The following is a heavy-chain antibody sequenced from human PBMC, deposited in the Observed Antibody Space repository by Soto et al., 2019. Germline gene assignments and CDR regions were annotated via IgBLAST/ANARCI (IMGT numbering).Heavy chain of an antibody. CDR3: ARGGPGSSGWSFDY. CDR2: VYWTGST. J-gene: IGHJ4*02. Sequence: SETLSLTCSVSGDSITTNGYYWGWIRQPPGKGLQWIGNVYWTGSTNYNPSLKSRVTISVDTSKNQFSLKLSSVTAADTAVYYCARGGPGSSGWSFDYWGQGTLVTVSS. V-gene: IGHV4-39*07. CDR1: GDSITTNGYY. D-gene: IGHD6-19*01.